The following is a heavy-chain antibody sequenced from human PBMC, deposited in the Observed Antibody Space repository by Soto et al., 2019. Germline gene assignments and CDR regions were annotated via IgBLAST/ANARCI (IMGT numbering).Heavy chain of an antibody. V-gene: IGHV1-3*01. CDR1: GYTFTNYA. Sequence: QVQLVQSGAEVKKPGASVKVSCKASGYTFTNYAVHWVRQAPGQRLEWMGWINAGNGNTKYSQKLQGRVTITRDTAASTAYLALSSLRSEDTALDYGASEKLPAAAPYGMAVWGQGTAVTVPS. D-gene: IGHD6-13*01. J-gene: IGHJ6*02. CDR2: INAGNGNT. CDR3: ASEKLPAAAPYGMAV.